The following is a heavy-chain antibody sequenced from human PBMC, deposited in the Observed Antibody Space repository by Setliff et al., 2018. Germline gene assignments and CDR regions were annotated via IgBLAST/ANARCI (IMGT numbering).Heavy chain of an antibody. J-gene: IGHJ6*02. CDR1: GFTFSRYE. D-gene: IGHD2-2*01. V-gene: IGHV3-48*03. Sequence: GGSLRLSCATSGFTFSRYEFNWVRQAPGKGLEWVSYISNSGGSIHYADSVKGRFTISRDNAKNSLFLQMSSPRAEDTAVYYCAREIYCSSTSCLSFGMDVWGQGTTVTVSS. CDR3: AREIYCSSTSCLSFGMDV. CDR2: ISNSGGSI.